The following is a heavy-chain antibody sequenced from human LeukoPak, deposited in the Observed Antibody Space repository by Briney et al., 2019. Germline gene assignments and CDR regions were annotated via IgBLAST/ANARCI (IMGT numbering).Heavy chain of an antibody. V-gene: IGHV1-8*01. CDR3: ARGPRRIAAPPGSHVFDT. J-gene: IGHJ5*02. Sequence: ASVKVSCKASGYTFTSYDINWVRQATGQGLEWMGWMHPNSGNTAYSHKFQGGVTITRNTSITTAYMHLNSLVSEEPAVYYCARGPRRIAAPPGSHVFDTWGQGNLVTVSS. CDR2: MHPNSGNT. CDR1: GYTFTSYD. D-gene: IGHD6-6*01.